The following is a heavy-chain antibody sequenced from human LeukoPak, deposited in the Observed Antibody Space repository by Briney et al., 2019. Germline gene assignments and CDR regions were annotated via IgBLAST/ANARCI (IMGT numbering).Heavy chain of an antibody. CDR3: ARDGGGLYGMDV. J-gene: IGHJ6*02. Sequence: SETLSLTCTVSGRSISSYYWSWIRQPPGKGLEWIGYIYYSGSTNYNPSLKSRVTISVDTSKNQFSLKLSSVTAADTAVYYCARDGGGLYGMDVWGQGTTVTVSS. V-gene: IGHV4-59*01. D-gene: IGHD2-15*01. CDR2: IYYSGST. CDR1: GRSISSYY.